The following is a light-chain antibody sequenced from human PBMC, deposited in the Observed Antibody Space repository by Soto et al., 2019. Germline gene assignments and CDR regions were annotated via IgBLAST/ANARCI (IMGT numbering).Light chain of an antibody. V-gene: IGLV2-8*01. CDR3: ASWDASLGGWV. J-gene: IGLJ3*02. Sequence: QSALTQPPSASGSPGQSVTISCSGTSSDVGGYNFVSWYQQHPGKAPKFLIYEVRKRPSGVPARFSGSKSGNTASLTISGLRSEDEGDYYCASWDASLGGWVFGGGTKVTVL. CDR1: SSDVGGYNF. CDR2: EVR.